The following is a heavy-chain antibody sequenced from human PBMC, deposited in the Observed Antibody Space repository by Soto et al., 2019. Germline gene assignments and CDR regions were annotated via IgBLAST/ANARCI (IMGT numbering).Heavy chain of an antibody. CDR2: ISGSGGST. V-gene: IGHV3-23*01. J-gene: IGHJ6*02. Sequence: EVQLLESGGGLVQPGGSLRLSCAASGFTFSSYAMSWVRQAPGKGLEWVSAISGSGGSTYYADSVKGRFTISRDNSKNTLYLQMNSLRAEDTAVYYCAKGDRWLLWGPIGYYGMDVWGQGTTVTVSS. D-gene: IGHD2-2*01. CDR3: AKGDRWLLWGPIGYYGMDV. CDR1: GFTFSSYA.